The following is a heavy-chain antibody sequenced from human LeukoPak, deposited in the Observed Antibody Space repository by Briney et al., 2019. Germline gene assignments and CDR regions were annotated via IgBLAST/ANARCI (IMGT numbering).Heavy chain of an antibody. D-gene: IGHD1-26*01. CDR3: ARDTDGSLDY. Sequence: PGGSLRLSCAASGFTFTNSWMAWVRQAPGKGLEWVANIKQDGSTKYYADSLKGRFTISRDNTKNSLYLQMNSLRADDTAVYYCARDTDGSLDYWGQGILVTVAS. CDR1: GFTFTNSW. CDR2: IKQDGSTK. V-gene: IGHV3-7*01. J-gene: IGHJ4*02.